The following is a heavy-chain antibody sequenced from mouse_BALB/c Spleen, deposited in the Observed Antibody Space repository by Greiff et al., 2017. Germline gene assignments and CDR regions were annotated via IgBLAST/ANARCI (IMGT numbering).Heavy chain of an antibody. CDR1: GFTFSSFG. CDR2: ISSGSSTI. J-gene: IGHJ4*01. CDR3: ARVGPFYAMDY. Sequence: EVMLVESGGGLVQPGGSRKLSCAASGFTFSSFGMHWVRQAPEKGLEWVAYISSGSSTIYYADTVKGRFTISRDNPKNTLFLQMTSLRSEDTAMYYCARVGPFYAMDYWGQGTAVTVTS. V-gene: IGHV5-17*02.